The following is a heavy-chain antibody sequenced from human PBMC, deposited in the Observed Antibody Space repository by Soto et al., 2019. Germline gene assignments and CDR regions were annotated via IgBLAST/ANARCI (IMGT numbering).Heavy chain of an antibody. J-gene: IGHJ4*02. CDR1: GGSLGSRGYY. D-gene: IGHD6-13*01. CDR2: IYYSGNT. CDR3: ASIAAPGTTHFDF. Sequence: SETLSLTCTVSGGSLGSRGYYWGWIRQSPGKGLEWIGNIYYSGNTFYNPSLKSRVTISVDTSKNQIYLHLSAVTAADTAIFYCASIAAPGTTHFDFWGQGTLVTVSS. V-gene: IGHV4-39*01.